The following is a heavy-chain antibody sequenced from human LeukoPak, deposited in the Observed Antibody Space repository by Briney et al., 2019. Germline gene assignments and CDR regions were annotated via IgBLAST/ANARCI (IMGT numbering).Heavy chain of an antibody. V-gene: IGHV4-31*03. J-gene: IGHJ5*02. D-gene: IGHD3-10*02. CDR1: GGSISSGGYY. Sequence: SQTLSLTCTVSGGSISSGGYYWSWIRQHPGKGLEWIGCIYYSGSTYYNPSLKSRVTISVDTSKNQFSLKLRSVTAADTAVYYCARAGAMFGVRNWFDPWGQGTLVTVSS. CDR3: ARAGAMFGVRNWFDP. CDR2: IYYSGST.